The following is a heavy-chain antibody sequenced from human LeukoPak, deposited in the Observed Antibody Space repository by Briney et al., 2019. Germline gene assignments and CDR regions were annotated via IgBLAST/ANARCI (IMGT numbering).Heavy chain of an antibody. V-gene: IGHV4-38-2*02. CDR2: IYYGGNT. CDR3: ARRGGNIYHFDSSGPRFDY. CDR1: GYSISSGFY. D-gene: IGHD3-22*01. J-gene: IGHJ4*02. Sequence: PSETLSLTCTVSGYSISSGFYWGWIRQPPGKGLEWIGSIYYGGNTYYNPSLKSRVTISKDTSRNQFSLQLSSVTAADTAVYYCARRGGNIYHFDSSGPRFDYWGQGTLVTVPS.